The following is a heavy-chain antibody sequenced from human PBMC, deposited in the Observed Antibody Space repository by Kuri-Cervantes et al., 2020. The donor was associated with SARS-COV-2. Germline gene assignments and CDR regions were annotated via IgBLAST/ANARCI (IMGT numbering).Heavy chain of an antibody. Sequence: GESLKISCAASGFTVSSNYMNWVRPAPGKGLEWVSSISSSSSYIYYADSVKGRFTISRDNAKNSLYLQMNSLRAEATAVYYCARDSNCNRPYYFDYWGRGTLVTFSS. D-gene: IGHD4-11*01. V-gene: IGHV3-21*01. CDR3: ARDSNCNRPYYFDY. J-gene: IGHJ4*02. CDR1: GFTVSSNY. CDR2: ISSSSSYI.